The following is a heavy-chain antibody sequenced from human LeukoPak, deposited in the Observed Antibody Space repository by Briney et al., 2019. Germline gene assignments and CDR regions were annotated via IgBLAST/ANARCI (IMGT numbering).Heavy chain of an antibody. J-gene: IGHJ4*02. D-gene: IGHD3-22*01. Sequence: ASVKVSCKVSGYTLTELSMHWVRQAPGKGLEWMGGFDPEDGETIYAQKFQGRVTMTEDTSTDTAYMELSSLRSEDTAVYCCATVGGYDSSGYFGGFDYWGQGTLVTVSS. CDR1: GYTLTELS. V-gene: IGHV1-24*01. CDR2: FDPEDGET. CDR3: ATVGGYDSSGYFGGFDY.